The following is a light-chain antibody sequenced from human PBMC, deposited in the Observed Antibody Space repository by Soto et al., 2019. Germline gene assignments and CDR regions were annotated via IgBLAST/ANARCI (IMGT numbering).Light chain of an antibody. J-gene: IGLJ3*02. Sequence: QLVLTQSPSASASLGASVKLTCTLSSGHSSYAIAWHQQQPDKGPRYLMKVNSDGSHSKGDGIPDRFSGSSSGAERYLTISSLQSEDEADYYCQTWGTGIEVFGGGTKLTVL. CDR1: SGHSSYA. CDR2: VNSDGSH. V-gene: IGLV4-69*01. CDR3: QTWGTGIEV.